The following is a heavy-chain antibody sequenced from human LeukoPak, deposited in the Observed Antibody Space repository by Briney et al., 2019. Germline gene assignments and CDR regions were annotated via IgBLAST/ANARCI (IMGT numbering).Heavy chain of an antibody. CDR1: GFTFNNYG. Sequence: GGSLRLSCAAFGFTFNNYGMNWVRQAPGKGLEWVAFIRYDGRNKYYADSVKGRFTISRDNSKNTLYLQMNSLRAEDTAVYYCAKDHRGDYGDYFNYWGQGTLVTVSS. J-gene: IGHJ4*02. V-gene: IGHV3-30*02. D-gene: IGHD4/OR15-4a*01. CDR3: AKDHRGDYGDYFNY. CDR2: IRYDGRNK.